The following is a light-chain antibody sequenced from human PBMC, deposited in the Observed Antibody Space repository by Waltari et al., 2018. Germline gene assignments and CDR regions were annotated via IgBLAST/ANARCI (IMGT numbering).Light chain of an antibody. V-gene: IGLV2-8*01. CDR2: EVN. J-gene: IGLJ2*01. CDR1: SRDVGGYKS. CDR3: SSYAVSNNLL. Sequence: QSALTQPPSASGSPGQSVTISCTGTSRDVGGYKSVSWYQQHPGKAPRLIIYEVNRRPSGVPDRFSGSKSGNTASLTVSGLQAEDEADYYCSSYAVSNNLLFGGGTKLTVL.